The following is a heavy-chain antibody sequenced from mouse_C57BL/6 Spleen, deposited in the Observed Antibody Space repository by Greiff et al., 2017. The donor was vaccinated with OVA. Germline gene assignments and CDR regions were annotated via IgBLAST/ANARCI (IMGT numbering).Heavy chain of an antibody. V-gene: IGHV1-26*01. Sequence: EVQLQQSGPELVKPGASVKISCKASGYTFTDYYMNWVKQSHGKSLEWIGDINPNNGGTSYNQKFKGTATLTVDKSSSTAYMELRSLTSEDSAVYYCARWLTGSYWGQGTLVTVSA. J-gene: IGHJ3*01. CDR1: GYTFTDYY. D-gene: IGHD1-2*01. CDR2: INPNNGGT. CDR3: ARWLTGSY.